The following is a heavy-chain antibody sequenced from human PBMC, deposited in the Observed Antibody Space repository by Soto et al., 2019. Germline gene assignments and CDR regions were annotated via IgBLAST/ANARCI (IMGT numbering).Heavy chain of an antibody. CDR3: ASTYSTSRDWFER. Sequence: QVTVKESGPVLVKPTETLTLTCTVSGFSLSNAGLGVSWIRQPPGKALEWLAHIFSNDEKSCSTSPKSTVTITQHTSKSQVVLTTTNVHPVDTPTYCCASTYSTSRDWFERWGPGTLGTFSS. D-gene: IGHD6-13*01. J-gene: IGHJ5*02. CDR1: GFSLSNAGLG. CDR2: IFSNDEK. V-gene: IGHV2-26*04.